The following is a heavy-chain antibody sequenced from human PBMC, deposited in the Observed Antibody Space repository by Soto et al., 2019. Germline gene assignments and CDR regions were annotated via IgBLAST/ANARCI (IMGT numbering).Heavy chain of an antibody. CDR2: FYNTDFI. V-gene: IGHV3-53*01. CDR1: GFTVSVDS. CDR3: ARHDWLGP. J-gene: IGHJ5*02. Sequence: EVQLVESGEGMSQPGGSLRLSCAASGFTVSVDSMIWVRQAPGKGLEWVSLFYNTDFIHYADSVKGRFTISRDNSKNTLYLQMNSLRAEDTAVSFCARHDWLGPWGQGTLVSVSS.